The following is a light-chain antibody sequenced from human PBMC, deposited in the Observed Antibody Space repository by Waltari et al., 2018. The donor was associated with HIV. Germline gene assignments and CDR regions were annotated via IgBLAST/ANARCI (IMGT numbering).Light chain of an antibody. CDR2: RSN. CDR1: SSHIGSNY. J-gene: IGLJ2*01. V-gene: IGLV1-47*01. CDR3: AAWDDSLSGHVV. Sequence: QSVLTQPPSASGTPGQRVTISCSGSSSHIGSNYVYWYQQLPGTAPKLLTYRSNQRPSGVPGRFSGSKSGTSASLAISGLRSEDEADYYCAAWDDSLSGHVVFGGGTKLTVL.